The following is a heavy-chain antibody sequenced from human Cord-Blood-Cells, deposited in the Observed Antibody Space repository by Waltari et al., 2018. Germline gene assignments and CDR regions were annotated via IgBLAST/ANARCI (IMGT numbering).Heavy chain of an antibody. Sequence: QVQLVQSGAEVKKPGASVKVSCKASGYTFTSYAMHWVRQAPGQRLEWMGWINAGNGNTKYSQKFQGRVTITRDTSASTAYMELSSLRSEDMAVYYCARFDYGSGSSPFDYWGQGTLVTVSS. D-gene: IGHD3-10*01. CDR3: ARFDYGSGSSPFDY. V-gene: IGHV1-3*01. CDR1: GYTFTSYA. J-gene: IGHJ4*02. CDR2: INAGNGNT.